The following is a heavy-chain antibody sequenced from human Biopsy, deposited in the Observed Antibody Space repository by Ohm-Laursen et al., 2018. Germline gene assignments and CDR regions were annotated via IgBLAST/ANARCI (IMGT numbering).Heavy chain of an antibody. CDR1: GGSFTGHY. CDR3: ARGSNDFGGLYFPR. V-gene: IGHV4-59*11. Sequence: SDTLSLTCTVSGGSFTGHYWSWIRQPPGKGLVWIGHISYTGYTSYNASLKSRVTISVDTSRNHFSLRLSSLTAADTAVYYCARGSNDFGGLYFPRWGQGTLLTVSS. CDR2: ISYTGYT. D-gene: IGHD4-23*01. J-gene: IGHJ4*02.